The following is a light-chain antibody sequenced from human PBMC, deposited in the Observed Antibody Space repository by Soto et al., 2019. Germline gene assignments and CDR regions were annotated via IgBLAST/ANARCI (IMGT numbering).Light chain of an antibody. CDR1: QSVRSSC. CDR3: HQFDTSPRT. CDR2: GAS. V-gene: IGKV3-20*01. Sequence: EIVLTQSPGTLSLSPGERATLSCRASQSVRSSCLAWYQQKPGQAPRLLIYGASSRATGIPDRFSGSGSGTDFALTISRLEPEDLSVDDCHQFDTSPRTFGQGTKVEIK. J-gene: IGKJ1*01.